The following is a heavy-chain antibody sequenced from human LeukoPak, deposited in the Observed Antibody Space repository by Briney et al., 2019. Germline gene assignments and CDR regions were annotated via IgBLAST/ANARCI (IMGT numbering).Heavy chain of an antibody. J-gene: IGHJ4*02. V-gene: IGHV3-30*03. CDR2: ISNDGNNK. D-gene: IGHD1-14*01. CDR3: ARFRPYKLHFDY. Sequence: GMSLRLSCAASGFPFSTYGMHWVRQAPGKGLEWVAAISNDGNNKFYADSVKGRFTISRDNPKNTMNLQVNSLRAEDTAVYYCARFRPYKLHFDYWGQGTLVTVSS. CDR1: GFPFSTYG.